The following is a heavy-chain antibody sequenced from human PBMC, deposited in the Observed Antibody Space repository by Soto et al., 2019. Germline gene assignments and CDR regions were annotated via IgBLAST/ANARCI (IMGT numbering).Heavy chain of an antibody. V-gene: IGHV4-59*01. CDR2: IYYSGST. D-gene: IGHD3-3*01. CDR3: ARDLWTGGSWFDP. J-gene: IGHJ5*02. Sequence: TLSLTCTVSGVSISSFYWGWIRQPPGKGLEWIGYIYYSGSTNYNPSLKSRVTISVDTSKNQFSLKLSSVTAADTAVYYCARDLWTGGSWFDPWGQGTLVPVAS. CDR1: GVSISSFY.